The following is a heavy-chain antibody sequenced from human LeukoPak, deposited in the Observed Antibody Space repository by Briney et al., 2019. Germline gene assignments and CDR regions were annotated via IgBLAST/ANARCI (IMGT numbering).Heavy chain of an antibody. Sequence: PSQTLSLTCTVSGVSMSSSGYCWTWIRQRPGEALEWIGYIYHSGNTYYNPSLMSRIVLSVDTSKSQFSLKVTSVTAADTAVYYCARGYSSSWNYLDYWGQGTLVTVSS. J-gene: IGHJ4*02. CDR2: IYHSGNT. V-gene: IGHV4-31*03. CDR3: ARGYSSSWNYLDY. CDR1: GVSMSSSGYC. D-gene: IGHD6-13*01.